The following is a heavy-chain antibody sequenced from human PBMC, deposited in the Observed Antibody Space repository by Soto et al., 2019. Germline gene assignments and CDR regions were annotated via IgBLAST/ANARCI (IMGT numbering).Heavy chain of an antibody. CDR1: GFTFSSHC. CDR2: IRYDGSNK. D-gene: IGHD6-13*01. CDR3: ARGRGYSSSWSIYYFDF. Sequence: PGGSLRLSCGASGFTFSSHCMHWVRQAPGKGLEWVAVIRYDGSNKYYAGSVKGRFTISRDNSKNTLYLQMNSLRAEGTAVYYCARGRGYSSSWSIYYFDFWGQGTQVTVSS. V-gene: IGHV3-33*01. J-gene: IGHJ4*02.